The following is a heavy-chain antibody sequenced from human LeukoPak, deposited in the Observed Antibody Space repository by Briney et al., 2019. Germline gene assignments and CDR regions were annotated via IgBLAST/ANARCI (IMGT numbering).Heavy chain of an antibody. V-gene: IGHV3-30*18. CDR1: GFTFSSYG. CDR2: ISYDGSNK. CDR3: AKWGDYDVLTGYYVSDY. D-gene: IGHD3-9*01. J-gene: IGHJ4*02. Sequence: QSGRSLRLSCAASGFTFSSYGMHWVRQAPGKGLEWVAVISYDGSNKYYADSVKGRFTISRDNSKNTLHLQMNSLRAEDTAVYYCAKWGDYDVLTGYYVSDYWGQGTLVTVSS.